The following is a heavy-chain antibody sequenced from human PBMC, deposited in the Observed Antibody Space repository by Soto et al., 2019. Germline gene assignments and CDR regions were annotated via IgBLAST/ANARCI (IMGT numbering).Heavy chain of an antibody. Sequence: GGSLRLSCAASGFTFSSYGMHWVRQAPGKGLEWVAVISYDGSNKYYADSVKGRFTISRDNSKNTLYLQMNSLRAEDTAVYYCAKEVRNYYYYYGMDVWGQGTTVTVSS. CDR1: GFTFSSYG. J-gene: IGHJ6*02. D-gene: IGHD1-1*01. V-gene: IGHV3-30*18. CDR2: ISYDGSNK. CDR3: AKEVRNYYYYYGMDV.